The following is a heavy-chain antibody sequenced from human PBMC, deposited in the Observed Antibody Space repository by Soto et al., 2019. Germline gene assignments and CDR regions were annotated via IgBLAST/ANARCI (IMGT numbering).Heavy chain of an antibody. Sequence: GGSLRLSCAASGFTFSSYGMHWVRQAPGKGLEWVAVIWYDGSNKYYADSVKGRFTISRDNSKNTLYLQMNSLRAEDTAVYYCAGGIAAAGTLEDPLYYYYGMDVWGQGTTVTVSS. J-gene: IGHJ6*02. CDR2: IWYDGSNK. D-gene: IGHD6-13*01. CDR3: AGGIAAAGTLEDPLYYYYGMDV. CDR1: GFTFSSYG. V-gene: IGHV3-33*01.